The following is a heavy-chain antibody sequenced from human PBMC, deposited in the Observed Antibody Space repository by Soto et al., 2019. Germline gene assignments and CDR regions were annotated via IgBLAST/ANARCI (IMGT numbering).Heavy chain of an antibody. V-gene: IGHV4-28*01. D-gene: IGHD1-26*01. CDR1: GYSISSSNW. CDR2: IYYSGTT. J-gene: IGHJ4*02. CDR3: ARREIQGPIDY. Sequence: QVQLQESGPGLVKPSDTLSLTCAVSGYSISSSNWWGWIRQPPGKGLEWIGYIYYSGTTYSNPSLKSRVTLSVDTSKNQFSLKLPSVTAVDTAVYYCARREIQGPIDYWGQGTLVTVSS.